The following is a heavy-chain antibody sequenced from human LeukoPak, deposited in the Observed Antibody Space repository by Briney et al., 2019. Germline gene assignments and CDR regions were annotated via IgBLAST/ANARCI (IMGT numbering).Heavy chain of an antibody. CDR3: AKDPGELSRGYYMDV. J-gene: IGHJ6*03. CDR2: IQYDGSNK. D-gene: IGHD1-26*01. CDR1: GFTFSAFG. V-gene: IGHV3-30*02. Sequence: GGSLRLSCAASGFTFSAFGMHWVRQAPGKGLEWVAFIQYDGSNKYYADSVKGRFTISRDNSKNTLFLQMNSLRAEDTAVYSCAKDPGELSRGYYMDVWGKGTTVTVSS.